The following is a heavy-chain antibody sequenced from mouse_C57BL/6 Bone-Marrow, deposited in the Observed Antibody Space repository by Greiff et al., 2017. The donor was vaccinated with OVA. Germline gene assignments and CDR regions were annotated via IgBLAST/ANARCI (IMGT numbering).Heavy chain of an antibody. CDR2: ISDGGSYT. V-gene: IGHV5-4*01. J-gene: IGHJ3*01. Sequence: EVQVVESGGGLVKPGGSLKLSCAASGFTFSSYAMSWVRQTPEKRLEWVATISDGGSYTYYPDNVKGRFTISRDNAKNNLYLQMSHLKSEDTAMYYCAKEPSNWGPFAYWGQGTLVTVSA. D-gene: IGHD4-1*01. CDR3: AKEPSNWGPFAY. CDR1: GFTFSSYA.